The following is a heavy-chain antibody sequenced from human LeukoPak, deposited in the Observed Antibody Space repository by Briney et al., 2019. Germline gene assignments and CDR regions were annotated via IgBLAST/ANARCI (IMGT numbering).Heavy chain of an antibody. CDR3: ARRTAMAEYYFDY. CDR1: GGSISNYY. J-gene: IGHJ4*02. Sequence: SETLSLTCTVSGGSISNYYWSWIRQPPGKGLEWIGYIYYTGSTNYNPSLKSRVTISVDTSKNQFSLKLNSVTAADTAVYYCARRTAMAEYYFDYWGQGTLVTVSS. D-gene: IGHD5-18*01. CDR2: IYYTGST. V-gene: IGHV4-59*08.